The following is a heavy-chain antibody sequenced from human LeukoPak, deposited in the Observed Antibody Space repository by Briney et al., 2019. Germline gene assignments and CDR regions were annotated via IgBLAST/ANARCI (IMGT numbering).Heavy chain of an antibody. J-gene: IGHJ6*02. D-gene: IGHD2-15*01. CDR2: IIPIFGTA. CDR3: ARKVVVDNYYYYGMDV. CDR1: GYTFTSYY. Sequence: SVKVSCKASGYTFTSYYMHWVRQAPGQGLEWMGGIIPIFGTANYAQKFQGRVTITADESTSTAYMELSSLRSEDTAVYYCARKVVVDNYYYYGMDVWGQGATVTVSS. V-gene: IGHV1-69*13.